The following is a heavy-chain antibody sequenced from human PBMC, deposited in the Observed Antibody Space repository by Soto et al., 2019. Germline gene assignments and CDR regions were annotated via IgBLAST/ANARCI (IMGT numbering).Heavy chain of an antibody. CDR3: LIYYYYYTMDV. D-gene: IGHD3-22*01. V-gene: IGHV3-23*01. Sequence: GCLLPSCSASGFTFSTYAMSWVRQAPGKGLEWVSAISGSGAHTYYADSVKGRFSISRDNSKSTLYLQMNSLRADDTAVYYCLIYYYYYTMDVWGQGTKVTVSS. CDR1: GFTFSTYA. J-gene: IGHJ6*02. CDR2: ISGSGAHT.